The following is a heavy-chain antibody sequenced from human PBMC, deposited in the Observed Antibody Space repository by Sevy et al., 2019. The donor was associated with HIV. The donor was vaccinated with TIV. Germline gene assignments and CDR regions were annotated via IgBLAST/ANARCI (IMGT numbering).Heavy chain of an antibody. V-gene: IGHV4-59*08. CDR2: IYYNGHI. J-gene: IGHJ4*02. Sequence: SETLSLTCTVSGGSITSLYWNWIRQPPGKGLEWIANIYYNGHINYNPSLKSRVTLSLETSTNQFSRRLSSVTAADTAMYYCAGENAWGRGYSWGQGTLVTVSS. D-gene: IGHD1-26*01. CDR3: AGENAWGRGYS. CDR1: GGSITSLY.